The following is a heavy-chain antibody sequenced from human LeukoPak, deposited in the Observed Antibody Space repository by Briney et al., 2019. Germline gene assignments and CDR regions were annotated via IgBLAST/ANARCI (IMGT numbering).Heavy chain of an antibody. V-gene: IGHV3-9*01. Sequence: PGTSLRLSCAGSGFTFGDFAVHWVRQAPGKGLEWNSGISFNSGNTAYAASVKGRFTISRDNAKNSLYLQMDSLRPEDTALYFCAKDSRPRSYYYYFYMDVWGKGTTVTVSS. CDR1: GFTFGDFA. J-gene: IGHJ6*03. CDR3: AKDSRPRSYYYYFYMDV. CDR2: ISFNSGNT.